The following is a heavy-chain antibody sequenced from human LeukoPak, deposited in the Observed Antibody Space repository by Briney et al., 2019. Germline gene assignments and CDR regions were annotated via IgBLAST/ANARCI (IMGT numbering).Heavy chain of an antibody. V-gene: IGHV1-18*01. J-gene: IGHJ6*03. CDR1: GYTFTSYG. Sequence: ASVKVSCKASGYTFTSYGISWVRQAPGQGLEWMGWISAYNGNTNYAQKLQGRVTMTTDTSTSTAYMELRSLRSDDTAVYYCARGDSTSRTSGYYYMDVWGKGTTVTVSS. CDR3: ARGDSTSRTSGYYYMDV. D-gene: IGHD2-2*01. CDR2: ISAYNGNT.